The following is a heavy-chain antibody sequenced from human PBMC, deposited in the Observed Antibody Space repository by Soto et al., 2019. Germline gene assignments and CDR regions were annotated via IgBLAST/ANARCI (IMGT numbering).Heavy chain of an antibody. D-gene: IGHD6-6*01. CDR3: AREQQLVPRSYYYYGMDV. CDR1: GYTFTSYG. J-gene: IGHJ6*02. CDR2: ISAYNGNT. Sequence: QVQLVQSGAEVKKPGASVKVSCKASGYTFTSYGISWVRQAPGQGLEWMGWISAYNGNTNYAQKLQDRVTMTTDTSTNTAYMELRSMRSDDKAVYYCAREQQLVPRSYYYYGMDVWGQGTTVTVSS. V-gene: IGHV1-18*01.